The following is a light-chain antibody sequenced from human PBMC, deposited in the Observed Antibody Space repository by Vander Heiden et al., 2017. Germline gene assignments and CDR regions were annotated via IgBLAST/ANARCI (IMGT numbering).Light chain of an antibody. CDR3: QQYDNLPSLT. V-gene: IGKV1-33*01. Sequence: DIQMTQSPSSLSASVGDRVTITCQASQDISNYSNWYQQKPWKAPKLLIYDASNLETGVPSRFSGSGYGTDFTFTISSRQPEDIAPYYCQQYDNLPSLTFGGGTKVEIK. J-gene: IGKJ4*01. CDR2: DAS. CDR1: QDISNY.